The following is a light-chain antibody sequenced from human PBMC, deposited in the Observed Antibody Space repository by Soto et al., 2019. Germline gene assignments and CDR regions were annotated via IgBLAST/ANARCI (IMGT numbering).Light chain of an antibody. Sequence: VLSQSPCTLYLSPRERAALSCRASQSVSTYVTYLAWYQQKPGQAPRLLIYDASNRAAGIPDRFSGSGSGTAFTLTIIRLEAEDFAVDYCQQYDSSPRTFGQGTKVDIK. CDR2: DAS. CDR1: QSVSTYVTY. V-gene: IGKV3-20*01. J-gene: IGKJ1*01. CDR3: QQYDSSPRT.